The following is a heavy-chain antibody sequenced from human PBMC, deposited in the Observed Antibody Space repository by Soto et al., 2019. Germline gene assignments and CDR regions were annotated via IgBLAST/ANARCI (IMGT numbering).Heavy chain of an antibody. CDR3: ARATNWKYLVDAFDI. Sequence: QVQLQESGPGLVKPSETLSLTCTVSGGSVSSGSYDWSWMRQPPGKGLEWIGYIYYSGSTNYNPSLKSRVTKSVDTSKNQFSLKLSSVTAADTAVYYCARATNWKYLVDAFDIWGQGTMVTVSS. V-gene: IGHV4-61*01. J-gene: IGHJ3*02. CDR1: GGSVSSGSYD. CDR2: IYYSGST. D-gene: IGHD1-7*01.